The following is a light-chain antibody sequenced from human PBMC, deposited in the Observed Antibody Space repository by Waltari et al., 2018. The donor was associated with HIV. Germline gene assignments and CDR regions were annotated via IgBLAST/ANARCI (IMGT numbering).Light chain of an antibody. CDR2: SNH. CDR1: SSNIGSNT. V-gene: IGLV1-44*01. CDR3: AAWDDSLNGPV. J-gene: IGLJ3*02. Sequence: QSVLTQPPSASGTPGQRVTISCSGSSSNIGSNTVNWYHQLPGTAPKLLIYSNHQRPSGVPDRFSVSKSGTSASLAISGLQSEDEADYYCAAWDDSLNGPVFGGGTKLTVL.